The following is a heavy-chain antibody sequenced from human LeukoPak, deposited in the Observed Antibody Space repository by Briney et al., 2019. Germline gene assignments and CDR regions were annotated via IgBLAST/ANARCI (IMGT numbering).Heavy chain of an antibody. CDR1: GGSFSDYF. CDR3: ARVYSSSGYNWFDP. J-gene: IGHJ5*02. Sequence: SETLSLTCAVYGGSFSDYFWSWIRQPPEKGLEWIGEINYSGSTNYNPSLKSRVTMSLDTSKDQFSLKLSSVTAADTAVYYCARVYSSSGYNWFDPWGQGTLVTVSS. V-gene: IGHV4-34*01. D-gene: IGHD6-6*01. CDR2: INYSGST.